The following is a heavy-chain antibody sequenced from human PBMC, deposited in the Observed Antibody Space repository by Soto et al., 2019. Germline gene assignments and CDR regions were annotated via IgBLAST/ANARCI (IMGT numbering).Heavy chain of an antibody. CDR1: GFTFSSYS. J-gene: IGHJ6*02. V-gene: IGHV3-21*01. CDR2: ISSSSSYI. Sequence: PGGSLRLSCAASGFTFSSYSMNWVRQAPGKGLEWVSSISSSSSYIYYADSVKGRFTISRDNAKNSLYLQMNSLRAEDTAVYYCAREGWAGSCWPLDYYGMDVWGQGTTVTVSS. D-gene: IGHD6-19*01. CDR3: AREGWAGSCWPLDYYGMDV.